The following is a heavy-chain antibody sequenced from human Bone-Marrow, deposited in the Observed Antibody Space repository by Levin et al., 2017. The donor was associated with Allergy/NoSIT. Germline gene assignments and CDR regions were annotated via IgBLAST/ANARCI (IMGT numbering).Heavy chain of an antibody. Sequence: GESLKISCPVSGFNFGDYALSWVRQAPGKGLEWVGVVRSKAYGRTTEYAPSLKDRFTISRDDSKNIAYLQMNLLKTEDTAVYYCARESDFWSGFMDVWGNGTTVIVSS. D-gene: IGHD3-3*01. CDR1: GFNFGDYA. CDR2: VRSKAYGRTT. CDR3: ARESDFWSGFMDV. J-gene: IGHJ6*03. V-gene: IGHV3-49*04.